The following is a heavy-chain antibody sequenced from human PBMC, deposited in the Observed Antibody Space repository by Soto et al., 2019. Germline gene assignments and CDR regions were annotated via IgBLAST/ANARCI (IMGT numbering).Heavy chain of an antibody. V-gene: IGHV4-38-2*02. D-gene: IGHD6-13*01. Sequence: XTLSLPCAVSGXSVSSGYYWGWILPPPVKWLELIGSIYHSGSTYYNPSLKSRVTISVDTSKNQFSLKLSSVTAAHTAVYYCARDSGRIAAAGTGVNWFDPWGQGTLVTVSS. CDR1: GXSVSSGYY. CDR2: IYHSGST. J-gene: IGHJ5*02. CDR3: ARDSGRIAAAGTGVNWFDP.